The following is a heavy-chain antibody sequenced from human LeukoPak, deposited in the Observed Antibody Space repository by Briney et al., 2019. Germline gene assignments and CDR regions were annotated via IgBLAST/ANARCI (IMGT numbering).Heavy chain of an antibody. CDR2: IKSKSNNYAT. Sequence: PGGSLRLSCAASGFTLSGSIMHWVRQASGKGLEWVGRIKSKSNNYATAYAASVSGRFTISRDDSKNTAYLQMNALKTEDTAVYFCSRQDCSGGPCSFVDYWGQGTLVTVSS. V-gene: IGHV3-73*01. CDR1: GFTLSGSI. J-gene: IGHJ4*02. D-gene: IGHD2-8*02. CDR3: SRQDCSGGPCSFVDY.